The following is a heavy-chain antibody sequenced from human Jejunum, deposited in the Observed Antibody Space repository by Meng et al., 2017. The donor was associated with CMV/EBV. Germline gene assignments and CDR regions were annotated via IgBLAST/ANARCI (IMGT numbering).Heavy chain of an antibody. Sequence: VSGTSISGYYFSWIRQTPAKGLEWIGNVDYYGRTTYNPSLKSRVTISVDPARSQLSLKLGSVSAADTAVYYCARGWGTTSPWDYWGQGMLVTVSS. CDR2: VDYYGRT. CDR3: ARGWGTTSPWDY. V-gene: IGHV4-59*01. D-gene: IGHD3-16*01. CDR1: GTSISGYY. J-gene: IGHJ4*02.